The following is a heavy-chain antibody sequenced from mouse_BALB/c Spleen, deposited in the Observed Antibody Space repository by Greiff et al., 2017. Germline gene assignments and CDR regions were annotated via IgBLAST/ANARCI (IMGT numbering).Heavy chain of an antibody. CDR1: GFTFSSYA. CDR3: ARELPPFDY. CDR2: ISSGGST. Sequence: EVQGVESGGGLVKPGGSLKLSCAASGFTFSSYAMSWVRQTPEKRLEWVASISSGGSTYYPDSVKGRFTISRDNARNILYLQMSSLRSEDTAMYYLARELPPFDYWGQGTTLTVSS. J-gene: IGHJ2*01. V-gene: IGHV5-6-5*01.